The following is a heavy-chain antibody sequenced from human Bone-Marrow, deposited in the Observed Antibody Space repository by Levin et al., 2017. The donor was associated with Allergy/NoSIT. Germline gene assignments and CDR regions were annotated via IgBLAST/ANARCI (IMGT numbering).Heavy chain of an antibody. CDR2: IKSKGDGGTV. D-gene: IGHD3-10*01. J-gene: IGHJ4*02. Sequence: LSLTCAASGFIFTDAWMGWVRQVPGKGLEWVGRIKSKGDGGTVDYDAPVKGRFTISRDDLKQTLYLQMNNLKIEDTATYYCATARGGYWGQGILVTVSS. CDR3: ATARGGY. CDR1: GFIFTDAW. V-gene: IGHV3-15*01.